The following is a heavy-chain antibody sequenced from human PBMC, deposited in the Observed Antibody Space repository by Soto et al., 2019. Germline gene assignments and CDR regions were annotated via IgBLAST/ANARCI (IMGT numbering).Heavy chain of an antibody. Sequence: SESLSLACPVSGCSISSYYWRWIRQPPGKGLEWIGYIYSSGSTNYNPSLKSRVTISVDTSKSQFSLKLSSVTAADTAVYYCARGAAAFDIWGRGTMVTVSS. CDR1: GCSISSYY. D-gene: IGHD6-25*01. CDR3: ARGAAAFDI. J-gene: IGHJ3*02. CDR2: IYSSGST. V-gene: IGHV4-59*01.